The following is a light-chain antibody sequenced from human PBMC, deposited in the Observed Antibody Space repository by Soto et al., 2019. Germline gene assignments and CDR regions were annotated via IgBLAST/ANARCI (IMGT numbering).Light chain of an antibody. CDR2: GAS. J-gene: IGKJ1*01. CDR3: QQSYSNPLT. CDR1: QSISSY. V-gene: IGKV1-39*01. Sequence: DIQMTQSPSSLSASVGDRVTITCRASQSISSYLSWYQQKPGKAPKILIYGASSLQSGVPSRFSGTESGTDFTLTIRSLQPEDFATYYCQQSYSNPLTFGQGTKVDIK.